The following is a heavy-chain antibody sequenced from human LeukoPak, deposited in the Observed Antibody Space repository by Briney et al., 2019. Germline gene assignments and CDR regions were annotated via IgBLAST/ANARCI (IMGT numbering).Heavy chain of an antibody. V-gene: IGHV3-21*01. CDR1: GFTFSSYS. Sequence: GGSLRLSCAASGFTFSSYSMNWVRQAPGKGLEWVSSISRSTSHIHYADSLKGRFTISRDNAKNSLYLQMKSLRAEDTAVYYCAELGITMIGGVWGKGTTVTISS. J-gene: IGHJ6*04. CDR2: ISRSTSHI. D-gene: IGHD3-10*02. CDR3: AELGITMIGGV.